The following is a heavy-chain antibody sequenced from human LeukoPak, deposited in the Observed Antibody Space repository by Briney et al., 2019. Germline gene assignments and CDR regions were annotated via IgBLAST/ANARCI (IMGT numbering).Heavy chain of an antibody. Sequence: GGSLRLSCAPSGFTFSRHGMHWVRQAPGKGLEWVAIISNDGSRKYYAHSVEGRYTISRDNSKNTLYLQMDSLRAEDTAVYYCARDRAWNYFDYWGQGTLVTVSS. CDR3: ARDRAWNYFDY. D-gene: IGHD3-3*01. CDR1: GFTFSRHG. J-gene: IGHJ4*02. CDR2: ISNDGSRK. V-gene: IGHV3-30*03.